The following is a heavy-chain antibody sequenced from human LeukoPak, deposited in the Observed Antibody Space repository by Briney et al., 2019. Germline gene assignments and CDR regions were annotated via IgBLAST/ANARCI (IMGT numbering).Heavy chain of an antibody. CDR2: ISGSGGST. V-gene: IGHV3-23*01. Sequence: GGSLRLSCAASGFTFSSYAMSWVRQAPGKGLEWVSAISGSGGSTYYADSVKGRFTISRDNSKNSLYLQMNSLRAEDTAVYYCAGGIAAAGSREYFFDYWGQGTLVTVSS. D-gene: IGHD6-13*01. CDR3: AGGIAAAGSREYFFDY. J-gene: IGHJ4*02. CDR1: GFTFSSYA.